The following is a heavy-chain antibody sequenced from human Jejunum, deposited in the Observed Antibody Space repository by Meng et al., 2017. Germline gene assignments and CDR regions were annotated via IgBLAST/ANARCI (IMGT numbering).Heavy chain of an antibody. CDR2: ISGSGGST. J-gene: IGHJ4*02. CDR1: GFTFSSYG. Sequence: GGSLRLSCTACGFTFSSYGMSWVRQAPGKGLEWVSAISGSGGSTYYADSVKGRFTISRDNSKNTLFLQMNSLRGEDTAVYYCAKNSVSSGYHYRDWGQGTLVTVSS. V-gene: IGHV3-23*01. CDR3: AKNSVSSGYHYRD. D-gene: IGHD3-22*01.